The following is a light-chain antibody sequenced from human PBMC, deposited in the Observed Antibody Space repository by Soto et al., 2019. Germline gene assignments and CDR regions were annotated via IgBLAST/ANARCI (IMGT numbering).Light chain of an antibody. CDR2: GAS. V-gene: IGKV3-20*01. J-gene: IGKJ2*01. Sequence: EIVLTQSPGTLPLSPGERATLSCRASQSVSSNYLVWYQQKPGQAPRPLIYGASSRATGIPDRFSGSGSGTDFTLTISRLEPEDFAVYCCQQYANSPFTFGQGTQLEIK. CDR1: QSVSSNY. CDR3: QQYANSPFT.